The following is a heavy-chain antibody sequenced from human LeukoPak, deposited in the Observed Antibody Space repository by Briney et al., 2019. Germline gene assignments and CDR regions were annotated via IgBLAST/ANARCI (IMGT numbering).Heavy chain of an antibody. J-gene: IGHJ4*02. CDR2: ISSSGSTT. CDR1: GFTFSDYY. CDR3: ARDGNEELIVAVGYFDY. D-gene: IGHD3-22*01. Sequence: GGSLRLSCAASGFTFSDYYMSWIRQAPGKGLEWVSYISSSGSTTYYADSVKGRFTISRDNAKNSLYLQMNSLRAEDTAVYYCARDGNEELIVAVGYFDYWGQGSLVTVSS. V-gene: IGHV3-11*01.